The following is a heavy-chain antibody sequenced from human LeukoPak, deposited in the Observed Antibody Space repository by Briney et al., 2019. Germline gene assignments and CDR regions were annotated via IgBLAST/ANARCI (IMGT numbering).Heavy chain of an antibody. Sequence: GASVKVSCKASGYTFTSYGISWVRQAPGQGLEWMGWISAYNGNTNYAQKLQGGVTMATDTSTSTAYMELRSLRSDDTAVYYCARVRITMVRGVTTPSFDYWGQGTLVTVSS. D-gene: IGHD3-10*01. CDR3: ARVRITMVRGVTTPSFDY. CDR1: GYTFTSYG. V-gene: IGHV1-18*01. J-gene: IGHJ4*02. CDR2: ISAYNGNT.